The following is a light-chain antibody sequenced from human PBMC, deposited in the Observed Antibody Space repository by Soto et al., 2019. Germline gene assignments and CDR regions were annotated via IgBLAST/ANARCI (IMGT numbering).Light chain of an antibody. CDR2: GAS. Sequence: EIVLTQSPGTLSLSPGERATLSCRASQSVSSSYLAWYQQKPGQAPRLLIYGASSRATGIPDRFSGSGSGTDFPLTISRLEPEDFAVYYCQQYGSSPCTFGQGTKAQIK. V-gene: IGKV3-20*01. CDR1: QSVSSSY. CDR3: QQYGSSPCT. J-gene: IGKJ1*01.